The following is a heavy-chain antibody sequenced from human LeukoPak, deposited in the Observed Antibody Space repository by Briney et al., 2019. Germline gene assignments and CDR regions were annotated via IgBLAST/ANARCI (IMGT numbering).Heavy chain of an antibody. CDR1: GFTFSSYA. CDR2: ISGSGGST. J-gene: IGHJ6*02. CDR3: AKVLGRTTVTTEYYYYYGMDV. Sequence: PGGSLRLSCAASGFTFSSYAMSWVRQAPGKGLEWVSAISGSGGSTYYADSVKGRFTISRDNSKNTLYLQMNSLRAEDTAVYYCAKVLGRTTVTTEYYYYYGMDVWGQGTTVTVSS. V-gene: IGHV3-23*01. D-gene: IGHD4-17*01.